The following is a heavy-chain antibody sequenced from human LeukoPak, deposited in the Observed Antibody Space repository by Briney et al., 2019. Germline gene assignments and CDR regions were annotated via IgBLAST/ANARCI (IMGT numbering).Heavy chain of an antibody. D-gene: IGHD2-2*01. CDR2: IYHSGST. CDR1: GGSISSGGYS. J-gene: IGHJ4*02. CDR3: ARVDCSITSCYPDY. Sequence: SQTLSLTCAVSGGSISSGGYSWSWIRQPPGKGLEWIGYIYHSGSTYYNPSLKSRVTISVDRSKNQFSLKLSSVTAADTAVYYCARVDCSITSCYPDYWGQGTLVTVSS. V-gene: IGHV4-30-2*01.